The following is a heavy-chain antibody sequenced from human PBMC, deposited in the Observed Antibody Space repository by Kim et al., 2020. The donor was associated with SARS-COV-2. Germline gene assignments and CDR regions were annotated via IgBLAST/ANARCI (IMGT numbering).Heavy chain of an antibody. CDR2: IYYSGST. V-gene: IGHV4-59*01. CDR1: GGSISSYY. Sequence: SETLSLTCTVSGGSISSYYWSWIRQPPGKGLEWIGYIYYSGSTNYNPSLKSRVTISVDTSKNQFSLKLSSVTAADTAVYYCARAVYYHYYYYMDVWGNGTTVTVSS. CDR3: ARAVYYHYYYYMDV. J-gene: IGHJ6*03.